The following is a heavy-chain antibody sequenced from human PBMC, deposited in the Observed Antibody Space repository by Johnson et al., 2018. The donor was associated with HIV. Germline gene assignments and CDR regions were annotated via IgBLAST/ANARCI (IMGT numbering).Heavy chain of an antibody. CDR1: GFTFDDYA. V-gene: IGHV3-9*01. J-gene: IGHJ3*02. CDR3: AKDTVAGLDDAFDI. Sequence: VQVVESGGGLVQPGRSLRLSCAASGFTFDDYAMHWVRQAPGTGLAWVSGISWNSGSIGYADSVKGRFTISRDNAKNSLYLQMNRLRAEDTALYYCAKDTVAGLDDAFDIWGQGTMVTVSS. D-gene: IGHD6-19*01. CDR2: ISWNSGSI.